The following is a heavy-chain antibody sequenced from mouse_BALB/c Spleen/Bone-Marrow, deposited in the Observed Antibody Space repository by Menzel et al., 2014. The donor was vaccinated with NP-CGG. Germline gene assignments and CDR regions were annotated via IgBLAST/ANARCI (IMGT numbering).Heavy chain of an antibody. J-gene: IGHJ3*01. CDR2: IDPANGNT. CDR3: ARLDLLAY. Sequence: DVHLVGSGAELVEPGALVKLSCKASGFNIKDYYMHWVKQRPEQGLEWIGRIDPANGNTKYDPKFQGKATITADTSSNTAYLQLSSLTSEDTAVYYCARLDLLAYWGQGTLVTVSA. CDR1: GFNIKDYY. V-gene: IGHV14-3*02.